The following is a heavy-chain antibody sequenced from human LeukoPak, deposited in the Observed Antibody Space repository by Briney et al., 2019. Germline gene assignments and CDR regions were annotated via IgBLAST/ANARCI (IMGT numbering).Heavy chain of an antibody. Sequence: GSLRLSCAASGFTFSSYWMSWVRQAPGKGLEWIGRIYSSGTTNYNPSLKSRVTISVDTSKNQFSLKLSSVTAADTAVYYCARRKPYSSGWYGNYFDYWGQGTLVTVSS. V-gene: IGHV4-59*08. D-gene: IGHD6-19*01. CDR1: GFTFSSYW. CDR2: IYSSGTT. CDR3: ARRKPYSSGWYGNYFDY. J-gene: IGHJ4*02.